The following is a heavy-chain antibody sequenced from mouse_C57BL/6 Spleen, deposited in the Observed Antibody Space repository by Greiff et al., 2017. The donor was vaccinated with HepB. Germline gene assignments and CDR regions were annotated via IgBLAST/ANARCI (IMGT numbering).Heavy chain of an antibody. CDR2: IHPNSGST. CDR1: GYTFTSYW. V-gene: IGHV1-64*01. J-gene: IGHJ2*01. D-gene: IGHD1-1*01. CDR3: AREDYYGSRSRFDY. Sequence: VQLQQPGAELVKPGASVKLSCKASGYTFTSYWMHWVKQRPGQGLEWIGMIHPNSGSTNYNEKFKSKATLTVDKSSSTAYMQLSSLTSEDSAVYDCAREDYYGSRSRFDYWGQGTTLTVSA.